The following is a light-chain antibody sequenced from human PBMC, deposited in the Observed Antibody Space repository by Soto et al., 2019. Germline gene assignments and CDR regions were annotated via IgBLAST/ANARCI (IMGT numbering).Light chain of an antibody. CDR2: ATS. V-gene: IGKV3-15*01. Sequence: EIVLTQSPATLYVSPGETATLSCRASQSLSSNVAWYQQRPRQAPRLLIYATSSRASDVPARFSGTGSRTEFTLTIACLQSEHFAIHYCQQYNHWPRMLSFGGGTKV. CDR1: QSLSSN. CDR3: QQYNHWPRMLS. J-gene: IGKJ4*01.